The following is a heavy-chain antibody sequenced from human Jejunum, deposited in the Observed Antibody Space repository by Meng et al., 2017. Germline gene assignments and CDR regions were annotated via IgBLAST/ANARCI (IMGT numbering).Heavy chain of an antibody. V-gene: IGHV3-23*01. J-gene: IGHJ1*01. CDR1: GFIFTTYG. D-gene: IGHD3-22*01. CDR2: ISGSGEST. Sequence: GGSLRPSCASSGFIFTTYGMSWVRQAPGEGLVWACLISGSGESTFYADSEQGRFTISRDNSKNTLYLQMHSLRADDTAVYYCTSMISSGFAGHWGQGTLVTVSS. CDR3: TSMISSGFAGH.